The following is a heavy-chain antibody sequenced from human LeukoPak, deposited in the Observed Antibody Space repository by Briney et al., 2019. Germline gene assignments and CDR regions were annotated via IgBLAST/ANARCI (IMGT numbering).Heavy chain of an antibody. CDR2: ISAYNGNT. CDR3: VRTGGGITPLFDY. Sequence: GASVKVSCKASGYTFTSYGISWVRQAPGQGLEWMGGISAYNGNTNYAQRLQGRVTMTTDTSTSTANMDPRSLRSDDTAVYYCVRTGGGITPLFDYWGQGTLVTVSS. D-gene: IGHD1-7*01. CDR1: GYTFTSYG. V-gene: IGHV1-18*01. J-gene: IGHJ4*02.